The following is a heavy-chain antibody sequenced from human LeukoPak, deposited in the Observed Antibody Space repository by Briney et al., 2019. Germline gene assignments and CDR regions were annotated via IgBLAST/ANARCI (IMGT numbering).Heavy chain of an antibody. Sequence: GESLNISCQSSGFTFTNYWITWVRQMPGKGLEWMGSIYLPYYDTRYTPSFQGQGNISADKSISADYLQWRSLKASVTAMYYCARSRRGGTLDYWGEGTMVTVSS. CDR2: IYLPYYDT. CDR1: GFTFTNYW. J-gene: IGHJ4*02. CDR3: ARSRRGGTLDY. D-gene: IGHD1-1*01. V-gene: IGHV5-51*01.